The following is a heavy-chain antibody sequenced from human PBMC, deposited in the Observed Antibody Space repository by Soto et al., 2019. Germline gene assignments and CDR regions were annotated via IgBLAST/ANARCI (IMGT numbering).Heavy chain of an antibody. D-gene: IGHD5-18*01. CDR2: INPNSGGT. CDR3: ARDAQLWGAGPYYGMDV. J-gene: IGHJ6*02. Sequence: ASVKVSCKASGYTFTGYYMHWVRQAPGQGLEWMGWINPNSGGTNYAQKFQGWVTMTRDTSISTAYMELSRLRSDDTAVYYCARDAQLWGAGPYYGMDVWGQGTTVTVSS. CDR1: GYTFTGYY. V-gene: IGHV1-2*04.